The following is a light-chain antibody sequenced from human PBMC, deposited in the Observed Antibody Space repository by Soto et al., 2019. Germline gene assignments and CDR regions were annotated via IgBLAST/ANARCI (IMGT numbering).Light chain of an antibody. Sequence: QSVLTQPPSASGSPGQSVTISCTGTSGDVGSYRLVSWYQQHPGKAPKLLIYEVTKRPSGVPDRFSASTSGNTASLTVSGLQADDEADYYCSSYAGNNNVIFGGGTKLTVL. J-gene: IGLJ2*01. CDR3: SSYAGNNNVI. CDR2: EVT. CDR1: SGDVGSYRL. V-gene: IGLV2-8*01.